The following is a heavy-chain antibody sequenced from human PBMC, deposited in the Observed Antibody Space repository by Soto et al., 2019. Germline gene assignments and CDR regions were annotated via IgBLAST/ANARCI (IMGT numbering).Heavy chain of an antibody. D-gene: IGHD6-6*01. J-gene: IGHJ6*04. CDR3: ASGIAARQNYYYYYGMDV. Sequence: PGGSLRLSCAASGFTFSSYAMSWVRQAPGKGLEWVSAISGSGGSTYYADSVKGRFTISRDNSKNTLYLQMNSLRAEDTAVYYCASGIAARQNYYYYYGMDVWGKGTTVTVSS. V-gene: IGHV3-23*01. CDR2: ISGSGGST. CDR1: GFTFSSYA.